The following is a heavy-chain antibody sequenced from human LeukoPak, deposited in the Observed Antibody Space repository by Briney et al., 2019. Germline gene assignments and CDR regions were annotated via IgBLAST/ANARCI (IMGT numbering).Heavy chain of an antibody. CDR1: GFTFDDYV. J-gene: IGHJ5*02. D-gene: IGHD2-2*01. CDR3: AKDRDCSITSCYPDWFDP. V-gene: IGHV3-43*02. CDR2: ISGDGDTT. Sequence: PGGSLRLSCAASGFTFDDYVMHWVRQAPGKGPEWVSLISGDGDTTYYADSVKGRFTTSRDNSKNSLYLQMNSLKTEDTALYYCAKDRDCSITSCYPDWFDPWGQGTLDTVSS.